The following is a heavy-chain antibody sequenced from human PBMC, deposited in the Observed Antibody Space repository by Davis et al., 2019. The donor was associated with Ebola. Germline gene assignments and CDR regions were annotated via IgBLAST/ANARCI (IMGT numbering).Heavy chain of an antibody. CDR3: ARGSIAAAGSADY. D-gene: IGHD6-13*01. V-gene: IGHV1-69*04. CDR1: GGTFSSYA. J-gene: IGHJ4*02. Sequence: SVKVSCKASGGTFSSYAISWVRQAPGQGLEWMGRIIPILGIANYAQKFQGRVTITADKSTSTAYMELSSLGSDDTAVYYCARGSIAAAGSADYWGQGTLVTVSS. CDR2: IIPILGIA.